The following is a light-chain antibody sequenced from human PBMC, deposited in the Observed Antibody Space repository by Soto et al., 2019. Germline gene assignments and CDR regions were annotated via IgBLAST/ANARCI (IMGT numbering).Light chain of an antibody. CDR1: QSVVNGY. CDR2: GAS. Sequence: EIGLTQSPGTLSLSPGERATLSCRASQSVVNGYLAWYQQRPGQAPRLLIYGASTRATGIPDRFSGSGSGTDFTLTISRLEPDDFSLYYCQQYGGSPYTFGPGTKLEMK. V-gene: IGKV3-20*01. CDR3: QQYGGSPYT. J-gene: IGKJ2*01.